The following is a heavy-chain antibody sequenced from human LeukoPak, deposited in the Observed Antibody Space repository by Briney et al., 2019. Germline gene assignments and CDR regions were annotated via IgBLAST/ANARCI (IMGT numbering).Heavy chain of an antibody. J-gene: IGHJ4*02. D-gene: IGHD6-13*01. CDR2: ISNSGIT. CDR3: ARSGGYSSSWSL. Sequence: SETLSLTCTVSGGSISTYYWNWIRQPPGKGLEWIGYISNSGITTYNPSLKSRVTISVDSSKSQFSLKLNSVTAADTAVYYCARSGGYSSSWSLWGQGTLVTVSS. V-gene: IGHV4-59*01. CDR1: GGSISTYY.